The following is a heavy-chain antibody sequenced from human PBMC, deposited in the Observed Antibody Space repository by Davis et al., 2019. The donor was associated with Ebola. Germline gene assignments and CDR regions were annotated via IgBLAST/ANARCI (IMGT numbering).Heavy chain of an antibody. D-gene: IGHD6-19*01. V-gene: IGHV3-23*01. J-gene: IGHJ4*02. CDR3: AKGGWLEG. CDR2: ITSSGVGT. Sequence: PGGSLRLSCAASGFTFSTTGMTWVRQAPGKGLEWVSGITSSGVGTYYADSVRGQFTVSRDSSKNTLYLQMDSLRAEDTAIYYCAKGGWLEGWGQGTLVTVSS. CDR1: GFTFSTTG.